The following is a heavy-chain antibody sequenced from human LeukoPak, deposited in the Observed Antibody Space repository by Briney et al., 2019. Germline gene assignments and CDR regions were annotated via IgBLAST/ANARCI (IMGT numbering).Heavy chain of an antibody. CDR1: GGSISSYY. CDR3: ARPMVRGPSAAFDP. V-gene: IGHV4-4*07. CDR2: IYTSGST. J-gene: IGHJ5*02. D-gene: IGHD3-10*01. Sequence: PSETLSLTCTVSGGSISSYYWSWIRQPAGKGLEWIGRIYTSGSTNYNPSLKSRVTMSVDTSKNQFSLKLSPVTAADTAVYYCARPMVRGPSAAFDPWGQGTLVTVSS.